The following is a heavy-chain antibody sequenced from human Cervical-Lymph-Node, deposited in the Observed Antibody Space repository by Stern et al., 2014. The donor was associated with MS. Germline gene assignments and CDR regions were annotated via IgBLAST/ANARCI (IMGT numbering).Heavy chain of an antibody. Sequence: VQLVQSGSEVKKPGSSVKVYCKPSGDTFSSYALSWVRQAPGHGLEWVGGLIPFFGATRYGQKFQGRVTITPEESTGTAFMELSNLTSDDTAVYYCALRRSYYVYWGQGTLITVSS. D-gene: IGHD4-11*01. CDR1: GDTFSSYA. V-gene: IGHV1-69*01. CDR2: LIPFFGAT. J-gene: IGHJ4*02. CDR3: ALRRSYYVY.